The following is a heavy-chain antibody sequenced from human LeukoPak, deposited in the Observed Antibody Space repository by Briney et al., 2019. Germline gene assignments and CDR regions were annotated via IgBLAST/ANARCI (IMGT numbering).Heavy chain of an antibody. D-gene: IGHD1-26*01. V-gene: IGHV4-38-2*02. CDR2: IFHSGST. CDR1: GYSISSGYY. Sequence: PSETLSLTCTVSGYSISSGYYWGWIRQPPGKGLEWIASIFHSGSTYYNPSLKSRVTISVDTSKKQFSLKLSSVTAADTAFYYCARYIVSYPHDAFDIWGQGTMVTVSS. CDR3: ARYIVSYPHDAFDI. J-gene: IGHJ3*02.